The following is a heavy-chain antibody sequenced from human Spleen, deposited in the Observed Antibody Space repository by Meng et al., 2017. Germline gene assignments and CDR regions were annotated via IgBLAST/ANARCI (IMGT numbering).Heavy chain of an antibody. CDR3: ARDRVLLPLSYSSSHPPFDY. Sequence: SETLSLTCTVSGGSISSSSYYWGWIRQPPGKGLEWIGSIYYSGSTYYNPSLKGRVTISVDTSKNQFSLKLSSVTAADTAVYYCARDRVLLPLSYSSSHPPFDYWGQGTLVTVSS. D-gene: IGHD6-13*01. CDR1: GGSISSSSYY. CDR2: IYYSGST. V-gene: IGHV4-39*07. J-gene: IGHJ4*02.